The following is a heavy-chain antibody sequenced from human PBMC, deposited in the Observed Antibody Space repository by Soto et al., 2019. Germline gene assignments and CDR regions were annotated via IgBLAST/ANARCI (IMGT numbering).Heavy chain of an antibody. Sequence: EVQLVESGGGLVKPGGSLRLSCAASGFTFSSYSMNWVRQAPGKGLEWVSSISSSSSYIYYADSVKGRFTISRDNAKNSLYPQMNSLRAEDTAVYYCARDLYSGYDLYYYYYGMDVWGQGTTVTVSS. CDR3: ARDLYSGYDLYYYYYGMDV. J-gene: IGHJ6*02. CDR1: GFTFSSYS. D-gene: IGHD5-12*01. CDR2: ISSSSSYI. V-gene: IGHV3-21*01.